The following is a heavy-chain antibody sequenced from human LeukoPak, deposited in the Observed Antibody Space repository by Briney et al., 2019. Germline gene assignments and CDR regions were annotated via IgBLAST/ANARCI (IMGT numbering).Heavy chain of an antibody. CDR3: ARRNYYDSSGDDNWFDP. V-gene: IGHV3-74*01. CDR2: INSDGSST. Sequence: GGSLRLSCAASGFTFSSYWTHWVRQAPGKGLVWVSRINSDGSSTSYADSVKGRFTISRDNAKNTLYLQMNSLRAEDTAVYYCARRNYYDSSGDDNWFDPWGQGTLVTVSS. CDR1: GFTFSSYW. D-gene: IGHD3-22*01. J-gene: IGHJ5*02.